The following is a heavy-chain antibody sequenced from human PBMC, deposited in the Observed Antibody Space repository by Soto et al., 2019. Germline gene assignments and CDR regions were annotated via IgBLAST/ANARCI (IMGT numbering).Heavy chain of an antibody. Sequence: SETLSLTCTVSGGSISSYYWSWIRQPPGKGLEWIGYNYYSGSTRYSPSFQCRVTISADKSMSTAYLQWSSLKASDTPMYYCARSSYLNTVTYPPLYGMDVWGQGTTVTVSS. CDR3: ARSSYLNTVTYPPLYGMDV. J-gene: IGHJ6*02. CDR2: NYYSGST. D-gene: IGHD4-17*01. V-gene: IGHV4-59*12. CDR1: GGSISSYY.